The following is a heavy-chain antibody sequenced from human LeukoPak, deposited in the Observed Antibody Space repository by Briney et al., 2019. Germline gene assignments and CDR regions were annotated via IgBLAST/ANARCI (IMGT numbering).Heavy chain of an antibody. D-gene: IGHD4-11*01. CDR2: INPNGGGT. J-gene: IGHJ4*02. CDR1: GYTFTAYY. V-gene: IGHV1-2*02. CDR3: AREDYNNYRPIDY. Sequence: ASVKVSCKASGYTFTAYYMHWVRQAPGQGLEWMGWINPNGGGTNYAQKFQGRVTMTRDTSISTAYMELSRVRSDDTAVYYCAREDYNNYRPIDYWGQGTLVTVSS.